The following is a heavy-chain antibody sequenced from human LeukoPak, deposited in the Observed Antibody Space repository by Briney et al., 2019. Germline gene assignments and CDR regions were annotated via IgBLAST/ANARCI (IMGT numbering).Heavy chain of an antibody. CDR3: AKIFHTDGYYLGEHLFDA. Sequence: GGSLRLSCAASGFTFNNYAMSWVRQAPGKGPEWLSAISDSGGSTTDADSVKGRFTTSRDNSKSTLYLQMNSLRAEDTAIYYCAKIFHTDGYYLGEHLFDAWGQGALVTVSS. J-gene: IGHJ5*02. CDR2: ISDSGGST. D-gene: IGHD3-22*01. CDR1: GFTFNNYA. V-gene: IGHV3-23*01.